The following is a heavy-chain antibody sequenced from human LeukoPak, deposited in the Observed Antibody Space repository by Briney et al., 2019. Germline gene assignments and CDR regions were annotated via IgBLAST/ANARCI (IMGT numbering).Heavy chain of an antibody. CDR3: ASQRGYSYGPDY. V-gene: IGHV4-59*01. CDR2: VSDTGST. J-gene: IGHJ4*02. Sequence: SETLSLTCTVSGGSIRSYYWSWIRQPPGKGLEWVGYVSDTGSTNYNPSLKSRVTMSVDTSKNQFSLKLGSVTAADTAVYYCASQRGYSYGPDYWGQGTLVTVSS. CDR1: GGSIRSYY. D-gene: IGHD5-18*01.